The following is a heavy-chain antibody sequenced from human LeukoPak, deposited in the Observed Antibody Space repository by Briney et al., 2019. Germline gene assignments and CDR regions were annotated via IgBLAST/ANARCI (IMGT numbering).Heavy chain of an antibody. D-gene: IGHD2-15*01. V-gene: IGHV3-30-3*01. J-gene: IGHJ5*02. CDR1: GFTFSSYA. CDR3: ARGVARDDPWFDP. CDR2: ISYDGSNK. Sequence: PGGSLRLSCAASGFTFSSYAMHWVRQAPGKGLEWVAVISYDGSNKYYADSVRGRFTISRDNSKNTLYLQMNSLRAEDTAVYYCARGVARDDPWFDPWGQGTLVTVSS.